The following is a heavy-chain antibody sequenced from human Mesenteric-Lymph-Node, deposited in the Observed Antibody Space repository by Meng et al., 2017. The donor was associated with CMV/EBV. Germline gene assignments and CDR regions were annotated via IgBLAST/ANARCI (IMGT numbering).Heavy chain of an antibody. CDR1: GFTFSTYG. CDR3: ARDQMYYDFWSGYYTPYYYYGMDV. Sequence: GESLKISCVASGFTFSTYGMSWVRQAPGKGLEWVSVIYSGGSTYYADSVKGRFTISRDNSKNTLYLQMNSLRAEDTAVYYCARDQMYYDFWSGYYTPYYYYGMDVWGQGTTVTVSS. V-gene: IGHV3-53*01. CDR2: IYSGGST. J-gene: IGHJ6*02. D-gene: IGHD3-3*01.